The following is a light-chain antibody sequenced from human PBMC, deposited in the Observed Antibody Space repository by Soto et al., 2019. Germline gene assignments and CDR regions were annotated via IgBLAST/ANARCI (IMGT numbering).Light chain of an antibody. CDR2: AAS. CDR1: QGISNY. Sequence: DIQMTQSPSSLSASVGNRVSITCRASQGISNYLAWYQQKPGKVPKVLIYAASTLQPGVPSRFSGSGSGTDFTLTINSLQPDDIATYSGQNYDSSPITFGQGTRLEIK. V-gene: IGKV1-27*01. CDR3: QNYDSSPIT. J-gene: IGKJ5*01.